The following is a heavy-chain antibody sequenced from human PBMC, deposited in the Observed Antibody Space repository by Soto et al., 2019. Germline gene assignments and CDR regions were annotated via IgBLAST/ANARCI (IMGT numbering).Heavy chain of an antibody. CDR3: ARVRRLASDAFDI. J-gene: IGHJ3*02. V-gene: IGHV3-11*05. CDR1: GFTFSDYY. CDR2: ISGRSDYT. Sequence: QVQVVESGGGLVKPGGSLRLSCAASGFTFSDYYMSWIRQAPGKGLEWVSYISGRSDYTNYADSVKGRFTISRDNAKNSLYLQMNSLRAEYTAVYYCARVRRLASDAFDIWGQGTMVTVSS. D-gene: IGHD4-17*01.